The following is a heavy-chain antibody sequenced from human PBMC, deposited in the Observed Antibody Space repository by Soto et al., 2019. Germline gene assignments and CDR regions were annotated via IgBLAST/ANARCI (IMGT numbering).Heavy chain of an antibody. D-gene: IGHD6-19*01. J-gene: IGHJ6*02. V-gene: IGHV3-7*01. Sequence: GGSLRLSCAASGFTFSSYWMSWVRQAPGKGLEWVANIKQDGSEKYYVDSVKGRFTISRDNAKNSLYLQMNSLRAEDTAVYYCARTGIAVVYYYYGMDVWGQGTTVTVSS. CDR3: ARTGIAVVYYYYGMDV. CDR2: IKQDGSEK. CDR1: GFTFSSYW.